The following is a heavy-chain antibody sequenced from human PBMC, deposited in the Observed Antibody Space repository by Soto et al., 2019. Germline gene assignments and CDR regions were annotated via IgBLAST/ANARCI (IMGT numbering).Heavy chain of an antibody. D-gene: IGHD6-13*01. CDR1: GFTFSSHV. Sequence: EVQVSESGGGLVQPGGSLRLSCVASGFTFSSHVMTWVRQAPGKGLEWVSSINTNGGSTYYAESVKGRFTISRDNSRNTLSLQMSSLRAEDTAVYYCAKGYDSSWWEGYWGQGTLVTVSS. J-gene: IGHJ4*02. CDR2: INTNGGST. V-gene: IGHV3-23*01. CDR3: AKGYDSSWWEGY.